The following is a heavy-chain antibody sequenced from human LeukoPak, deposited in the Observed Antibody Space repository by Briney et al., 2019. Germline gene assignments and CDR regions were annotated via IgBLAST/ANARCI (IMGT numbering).Heavy chain of an antibody. CDR1: GFTFSSYA. D-gene: IGHD6-6*01. CDR3: AKGSHVLGSSSSDSDY. CDR2: ISGSGGST. J-gene: IGHJ4*02. V-gene: IGHV3-23*01. Sequence: GGSLRLSCAASGFTFSSYAMSWVRQAPGKGLEWVSAISGSGGSTYYADSVKGRFTISRDNSKNTLYLQMNSLRAEDTAVYYCAKGSHVLGSSSSDSDYWGQGTLVTVSS.